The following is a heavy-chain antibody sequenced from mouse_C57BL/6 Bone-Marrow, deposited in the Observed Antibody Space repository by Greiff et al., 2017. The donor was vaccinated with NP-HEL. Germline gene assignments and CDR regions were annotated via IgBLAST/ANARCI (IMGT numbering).Heavy chain of an antibody. CDR3: ARQLLLAWFAY. D-gene: IGHD1-1*01. J-gene: IGHJ3*01. Sequence: EVKLVESGGDLVKPGGSLKLSCAASGFTFSSYGMSWVRQTPDKRLEWVATISSGGSYTYYPDSVKGRFTISRDNAKNNLYLQMSSLKSEDTAMYYCARQLLLAWFAYWGQGTLVTVSA. CDR2: ISSGGSYT. CDR1: GFTFSSYG. V-gene: IGHV5-6*02.